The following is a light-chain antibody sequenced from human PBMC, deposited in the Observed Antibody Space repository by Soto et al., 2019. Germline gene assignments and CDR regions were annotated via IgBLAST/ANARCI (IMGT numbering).Light chain of an antibody. Sequence: QSVLTQPPSVSGAPGQRVTISCTGSSSNIGAGYEVHWYQQLPSAAPKLLIYGNSNRPSGVPDRFSGSKSGTSASLAITGLQAEDEADYYCQSYDSSLSGYVFGTGTKLTV. J-gene: IGLJ1*01. CDR1: SSNIGAGYE. CDR3: QSYDSSLSGYV. V-gene: IGLV1-40*01. CDR2: GNS.